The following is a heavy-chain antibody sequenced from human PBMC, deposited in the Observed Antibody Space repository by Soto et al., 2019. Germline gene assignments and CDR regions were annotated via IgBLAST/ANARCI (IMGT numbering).Heavy chain of an antibody. CDR2: VHYRGRS. Sequence: KTSETLSLTCTVSCGSVTNSSYYWGWIRQSPGKGLEWIGSVHYRGRSYSKSSVKSRVTISIDTSKNRFSLSLNSVTASDTAVYFCVSQRTTVPTQAYFDYWGPGALVTVSS. CDR1: CGSVTNSSYY. J-gene: IGHJ4*02. D-gene: IGHD4-17*01. CDR3: VSQRTTVPTQAYFDY. V-gene: IGHV4-39*01.